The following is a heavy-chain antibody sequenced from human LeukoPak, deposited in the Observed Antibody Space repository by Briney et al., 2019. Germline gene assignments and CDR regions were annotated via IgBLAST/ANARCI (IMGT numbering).Heavy chain of an antibody. CDR2: ITGSEDTT. CDR3: AKPLGGSYRYWYFDL. J-gene: IGHJ2*01. D-gene: IGHD3-16*02. Sequence: GGSLRLSCAASEFTFSSYSMNWVRQAPGKGLEWVSAITGSEDTTSYADSVKGRFAISRDNSKNTLFLQMSSLRAEDTAVYFCAKPLGGSYRYWYFDLWGRGTLVTVSS. V-gene: IGHV3-23*01. CDR1: EFTFSSYS.